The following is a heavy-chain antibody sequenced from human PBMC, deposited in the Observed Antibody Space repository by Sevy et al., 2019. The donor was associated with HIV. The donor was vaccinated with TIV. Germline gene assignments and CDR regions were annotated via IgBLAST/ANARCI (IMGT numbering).Heavy chain of an antibody. Sequence: SETLSLTCAVSGGSIGAGGYSWSWIRQHPGKGLEWVGYIFHSGKTYFNSSLEGRVTISVHTSKTQFSLKLTSVTAAGTAIYYCARHGGGSNYYAMDVWGQGTTVTVSS. CDR3: ARHGGGSNYYAMDV. V-gene: IGHV4-31*11. D-gene: IGHD2-15*01. CDR1: GGSIGAGGYS. CDR2: IFHSGKT. J-gene: IGHJ6*02.